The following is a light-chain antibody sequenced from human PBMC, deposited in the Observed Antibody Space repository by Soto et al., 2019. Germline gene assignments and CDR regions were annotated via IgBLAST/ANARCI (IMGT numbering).Light chain of an antibody. V-gene: IGLV2-8*01. CDR3: SSYAGSNNLV. Sequence: QSALTQPPSASGSPGQSVTISCTGSSNDVGGYSFVSWYQQHPGKAPKLMVYEVTKRPSGVPGRFSGSKSGNTASLTVSGLQAEDEADYYCSSYAGSNNLVFGGGTQLTVL. CDR2: EVT. CDR1: SNDVGGYSF. J-gene: IGLJ3*02.